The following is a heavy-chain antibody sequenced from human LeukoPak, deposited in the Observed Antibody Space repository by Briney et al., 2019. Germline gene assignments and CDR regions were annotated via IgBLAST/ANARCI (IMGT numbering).Heavy chain of an antibody. CDR2: ISSSSSTI. Sequence: PGGSLRLSCAASGFTFSSYSMNWVRQAPGKGLEWVSYISSSSSTIYYADSVKGRFTISRDNAKNSLYLQMNSLRAEDTAVYYCARDQEFWSGYYHFDYWGQGTLVTVSS. CDR3: ARDQEFWSGYYHFDY. CDR1: GFTFSSYS. J-gene: IGHJ4*02. V-gene: IGHV3-48*01. D-gene: IGHD3-3*01.